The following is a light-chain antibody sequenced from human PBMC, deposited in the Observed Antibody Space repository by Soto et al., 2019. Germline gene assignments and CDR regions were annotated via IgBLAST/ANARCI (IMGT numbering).Light chain of an antibody. CDR3: QQRSDSIT. CDR2: DAS. CDR1: QSVSSD. J-gene: IGKJ1*01. V-gene: IGKV3-11*01. Sequence: EIVMTHSPATLSVSPCERATLSFRASQSVSSDLAWFQQRPGQTPRLLIYDASTRAPGIPARFSGRGSGADFTLTISSLEPEDFAVYYCQQRSDSITFGQGTKVDIK.